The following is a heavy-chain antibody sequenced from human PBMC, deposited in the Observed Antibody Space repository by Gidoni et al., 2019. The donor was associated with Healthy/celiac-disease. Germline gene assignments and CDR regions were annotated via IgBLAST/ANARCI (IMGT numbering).Heavy chain of an antibody. J-gene: IGHJ5*02. CDR3: ARDKGSSSWSAAGWFDP. CDR2: ISSSGSTI. CDR1: GFTFSDYY. D-gene: IGHD6-13*01. V-gene: IGHV3-11*01. Sequence: QVQLVESGGGVVKPGGSLRLSCAAAGFTFSDYYMSWIRQAPGKGLDGVSYISSSGSTIYYADSVKGRFTISRDNAKNSLYLQMNSLRAEDTAVYYCARDKGSSSWSAAGWFDPWGQGTLVTVSS.